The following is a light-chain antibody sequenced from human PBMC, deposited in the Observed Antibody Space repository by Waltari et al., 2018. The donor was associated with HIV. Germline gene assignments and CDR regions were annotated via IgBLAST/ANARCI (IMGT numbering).Light chain of an antibody. CDR3: CSDAANNTLL. Sequence: QSALTQPASVSGSPGQSITISCTATSSDVGSYNLVSWYQQHPGNAPKFLTYDGTKRPWGVSRCSACSKSDNTAFRTSSGRQAEDGAYYHGCSDAANNTLLFGGGTKLTVL. V-gene: IGLV2-23*01. CDR2: DGT. J-gene: IGLJ3*02. CDR1: SSDVGSYNL.